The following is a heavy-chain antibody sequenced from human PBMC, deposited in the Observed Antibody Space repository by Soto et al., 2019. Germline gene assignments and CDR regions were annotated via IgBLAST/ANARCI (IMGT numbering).Heavy chain of an antibody. CDR3: ARELDSGTCPLPFDF. V-gene: IGHV6-1*01. Sequence: PSQTLSLTCAISGDTVSSNRAAWNWIRQSPSRGLEWLGRTFYNSQWYNDYAESVKSRIIINPDTSKNLFSLHLKSVTPEDTAVYFCARELDSGTCPLPFDFWGPGTLVTVS. CDR1: GDTVSSNRAA. D-gene: IGHD1-26*01. CDR2: TFYNSQWYN. J-gene: IGHJ4*02.